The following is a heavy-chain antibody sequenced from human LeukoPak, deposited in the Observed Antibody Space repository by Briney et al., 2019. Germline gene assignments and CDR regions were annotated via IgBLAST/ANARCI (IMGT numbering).Heavy chain of an antibody. J-gene: IGHJ6*02. V-gene: IGHV1-18*01. CDR3: ARPEYVWGSYRYTDLYYYGLDV. CDR1: GGTFSSYG. CDR2: ISAYNGNT. Sequence: VASVKVSCKASGGTFSSYGISWVRQAPGQGLEWMGWISAYNGNTNYAQKLQGRVTMTTDTSTSTAYMELRSLRSDDTAVYYCARPEYVWGSYRYTDLYYYGLDVWGQGTTVTVSS. D-gene: IGHD3-16*02.